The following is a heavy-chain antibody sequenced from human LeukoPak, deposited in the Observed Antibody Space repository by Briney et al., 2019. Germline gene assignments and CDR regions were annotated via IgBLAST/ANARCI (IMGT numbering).Heavy chain of an antibody. J-gene: IGHJ4*02. Sequence: SQTLSLTCAISGDRVSSNSAAWNWIRQSPSRGLEWLGRTYYKSKWYNEYAVSVQSRITINPDTSKNQFSLQLNSVTPEDTAVYYCASGHHFDYWGQGTLATVSS. CDR1: GDRVSSNSAA. V-gene: IGHV6-1*01. CDR2: TYYKSKWYN. CDR3: ASGHHFDY.